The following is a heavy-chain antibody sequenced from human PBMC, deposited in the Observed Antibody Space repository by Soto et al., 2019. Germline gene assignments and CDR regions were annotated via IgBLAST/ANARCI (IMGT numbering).Heavy chain of an antibody. Sequence: EVQLVESGGGLVQPGGSLRLSCAASGFTVSSSYMSWVRQAPGKGLEWVSVIYSGGSTYYADSVKGRFTISRDGSKNTLYLQMSSLRAEDTAVYYCARDRYGGDYVTDYWGQGTLVTVSS. V-gene: IGHV3-66*01. J-gene: IGHJ4*02. D-gene: IGHD4-17*01. CDR2: IYSGGST. CDR1: GFTVSSSY. CDR3: ARDRYGGDYVTDY.